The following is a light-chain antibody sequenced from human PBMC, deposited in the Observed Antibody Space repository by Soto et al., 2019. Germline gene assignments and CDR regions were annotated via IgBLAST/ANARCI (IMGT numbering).Light chain of an antibody. CDR3: QQYNSYSLT. J-gene: IGKJ1*01. V-gene: IGKV1-5*01. CDR2: DAS. Sequence: DIQMNQSPSTLSASVGDRVTITCRASQSISSWLAWYQQKPGKAPKLLIYDASSLESEVPSRFSVSGSVTEFPLTISSLQPDDFATYSCQQYNSYSLTFGQETKLEIK. CDR1: QSISSW.